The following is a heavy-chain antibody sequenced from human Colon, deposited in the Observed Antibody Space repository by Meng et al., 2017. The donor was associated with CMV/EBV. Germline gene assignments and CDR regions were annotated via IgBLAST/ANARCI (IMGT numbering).Heavy chain of an antibody. Sequence: QVQLVQSGAGVKKPGASVKISCKASGYSFTSYYIHWVRQAPGQGLEWMGIMFSNRGSASYPQKFQGRVTITRDTSTSTVYMELSSLRSEDTAVYYCAREVPDTINFDYWGQGTLVTVSS. V-gene: IGHV1-46*01. D-gene: IGHD2-2*02. CDR3: AREVPDTINFDY. CDR2: MFSNRGSA. J-gene: IGHJ4*02. CDR1: GYSFTSYY.